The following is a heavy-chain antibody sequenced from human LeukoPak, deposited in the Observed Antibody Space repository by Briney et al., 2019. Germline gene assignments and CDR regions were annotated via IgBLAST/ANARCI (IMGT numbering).Heavy chain of an antibody. CDR1: GYTFTGYY. Sequence: GASVKVSCKASGYTFTGYYMHWVRQAPGQGLEWMGWINPNSGGTNYAQKFQGRVTMTRDTSISTAYMELSRLRSDDTAVYYCARDVDIVATMGYHAFDIWSQGTMVTVSS. CDR2: INPNSGGT. J-gene: IGHJ3*02. V-gene: IGHV1-2*02. CDR3: ARDVDIVATMGYHAFDI. D-gene: IGHD5-12*01.